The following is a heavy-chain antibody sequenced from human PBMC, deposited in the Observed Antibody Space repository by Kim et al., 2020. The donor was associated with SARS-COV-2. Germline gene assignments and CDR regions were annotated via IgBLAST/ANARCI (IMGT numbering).Heavy chain of an antibody. D-gene: IGHD6-13*01. J-gene: IGHJ4*02. Sequence: PFLKSRVTISVDTSKNQFSLKLSSVTAAATAVYYCARGRRIAAAGNLFDYWGQGTLVTVSS. V-gene: IGHV4-34*01. CDR3: ARGRRIAAAGNLFDY.